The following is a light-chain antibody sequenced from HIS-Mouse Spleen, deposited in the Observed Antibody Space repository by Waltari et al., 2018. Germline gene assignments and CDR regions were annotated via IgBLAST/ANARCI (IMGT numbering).Light chain of an antibody. CDR1: SSDVGGYNY. J-gene: IGLJ2*01. V-gene: IGLV2-14*03. Sequence: QSALTQPASVSGSPGQSITIPCTGTSSDVGGYNYVSWYQQHPGKAPKLMIYDVSNRPSGVSNRFSGSKSGNTASLTISGLQAEDEADYYCSSYTSSYVVFGGGTKLTVL. CDR2: DVS. CDR3: SSYTSSYVV.